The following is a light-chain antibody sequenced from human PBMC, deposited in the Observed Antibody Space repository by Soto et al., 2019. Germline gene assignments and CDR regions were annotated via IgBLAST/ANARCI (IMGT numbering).Light chain of an antibody. CDR3: QQYDNLPRT. CDR2: DAS. CDR1: QDISNY. J-gene: IGKJ4*01. Sequence: DIQMTQSPSSLSASVGDRVTITCQAIQDISNYLNWYQQKPGKAPKLLIYDASNLETGDPSRFSGSGSGTDFTFTISSLQPEDIATYYCQQYDNLPRTFGGGTKVEIK. V-gene: IGKV1-33*01.